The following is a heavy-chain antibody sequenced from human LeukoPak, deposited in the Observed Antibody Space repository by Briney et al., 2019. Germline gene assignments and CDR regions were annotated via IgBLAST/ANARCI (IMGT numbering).Heavy chain of an antibody. D-gene: IGHD3-22*01. CDR2: ISSSGSTI. J-gene: IGHJ4*02. V-gene: IGHV3-11*01. Sequence: GGSLRLSCAASGFTFSNYYMSWIRQAQGKGMEWDSYISSSGSTINYANSAKGRFTISRDNAKNSLYLQMNSLRAEDTAVYYCARRRCSSGCYYFDYWGQGTLVTVSS. CDR3: ARRRCSSGCYYFDY. CDR1: GFTFSNYY.